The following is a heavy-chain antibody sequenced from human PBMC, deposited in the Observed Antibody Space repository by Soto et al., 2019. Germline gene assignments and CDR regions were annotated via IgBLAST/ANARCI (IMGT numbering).Heavy chain of an antibody. CDR1: GGTFSSYA. D-gene: IGHD3-10*01. CDR2: IIPIFGTA. Sequence: SVKVSCKASGGTFSSYAISWVRQAPGQGLEWMGGIIPIFGTANYAQKFQGRVTITADESTSTAYMELSSLRSEDTAVYYCAKQSGSGSYYSVGSGGHFDYWGQGTLVTVSS. J-gene: IGHJ4*02. CDR3: AKQSGSGSYYSVGSGGHFDY. V-gene: IGHV1-69*13.